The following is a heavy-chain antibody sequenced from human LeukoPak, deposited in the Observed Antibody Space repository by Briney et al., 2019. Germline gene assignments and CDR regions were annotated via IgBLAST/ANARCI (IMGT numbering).Heavy chain of an antibody. V-gene: IGHV4-34*01. J-gene: IGHJ4*02. D-gene: IGHD4-23*01. CDR2: INQSGTT. CDR1: GESFIGYY. CDR3: ARGPSHGGKYRRFFDH. Sequence: PSETLSLTCAVYGESFIGYYWSWMRHPPGKGLEWIGEINQSGTTNYSPSLKSRVSISVDPSKNQFSLRLNSVNAADTAVYFCARGPSHGGKYRRFFDHWRQGTLVTVSS.